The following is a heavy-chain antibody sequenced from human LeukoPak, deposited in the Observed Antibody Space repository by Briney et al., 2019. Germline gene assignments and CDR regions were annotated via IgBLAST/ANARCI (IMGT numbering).Heavy chain of an antibody. CDR3: ARDQYYYESHGYGAGGQFDY. V-gene: IGHV3-15*01. D-gene: IGHD3-22*01. CDR2: IKSRTDGGTT. CDR1: GFTFSSAW. Sequence: GGSLRLSCAGSGFTFSSAWLTWVRQIPGKGLEWVGHIKSRTDGGTTDYAAPVKGRFTVSRDDSKNTLYLQMNSLRPEDTAFYYCARDQYYYESHGYGAGGQFDYWGQGTLVTVSS. J-gene: IGHJ4*02.